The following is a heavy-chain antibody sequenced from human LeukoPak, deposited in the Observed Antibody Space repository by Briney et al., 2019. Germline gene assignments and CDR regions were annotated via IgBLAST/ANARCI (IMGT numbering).Heavy chain of an antibody. V-gene: IGHV5-51*01. Sequence: GESLKISCKVSGYSFTTYWIGWVRQMPGKGLEWMGIIYPGDSDTRYSPSFQGQVTISADKSINTAYLQWSSLKAPDTAMYYCARHGGGYCRSTSCYLFDPWGQGTLVTVSS. CDR3: ARHGGGYCRSTSCYLFDP. CDR2: IYPGDSDT. CDR1: GYSFTTYW. J-gene: IGHJ5*02. D-gene: IGHD2-2*01.